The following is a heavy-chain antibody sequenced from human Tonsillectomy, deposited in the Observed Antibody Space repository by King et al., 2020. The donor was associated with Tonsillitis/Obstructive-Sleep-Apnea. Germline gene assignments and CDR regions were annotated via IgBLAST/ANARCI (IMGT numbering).Heavy chain of an antibody. J-gene: IGHJ3*02. D-gene: IGHD2-2*01. Sequence: VQLVESGGGLVQPGGSLRLSCAASGFTVSSNYMSWVRQAPGKGLEWVSVIYSGGSTSYADSVKGRFTISRDNSKNTLYLQMNSLRAEDTAVYYCARDPVVVPAAEDLDAFDIWGQGTMVTVSS. CDR3: ARDPVVVPAAEDLDAFDI. CDR1: GFTVSSNY. V-gene: IGHV3-66*01. CDR2: IYSGGST.